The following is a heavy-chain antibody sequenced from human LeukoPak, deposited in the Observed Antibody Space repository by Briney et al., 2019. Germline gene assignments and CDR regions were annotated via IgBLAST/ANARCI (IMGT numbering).Heavy chain of an antibody. D-gene: IGHD6-19*01. CDR1: GYTFTSYA. CDR3: ARDRGQWPVGRFDP. J-gene: IGHJ5*02. CDR2: INAGNGNT. Sequence: ASVTVSCTASGYTFTSYAMHWVRQAPGQRLEWMGWINAGNGNTKYSQKFQGRVTITRDTSASTAYMELSSLRSEDTAVYYCARDRGQWPVGRFDPWGQGTLVTVSS. V-gene: IGHV1-3*01.